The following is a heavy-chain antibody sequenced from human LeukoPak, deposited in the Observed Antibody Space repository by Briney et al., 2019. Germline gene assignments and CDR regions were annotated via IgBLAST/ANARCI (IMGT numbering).Heavy chain of an antibody. CDR2: IYYSGST. CDR3: ARLFFYNGVDV. V-gene: IGHV4-31*03. Sequence: SETLSLTCSVSDASINSGGIYWSWIRQHPGKGLEWIGSIYYSGSTYYNPSLKSRVTMSVDTSKNQFSLKLSSVTAADTAVYYCARLFFYNGVDVWGQGTTVTVSS. J-gene: IGHJ6*02. D-gene: IGHD2/OR15-2a*01. CDR1: DASINSGGIY.